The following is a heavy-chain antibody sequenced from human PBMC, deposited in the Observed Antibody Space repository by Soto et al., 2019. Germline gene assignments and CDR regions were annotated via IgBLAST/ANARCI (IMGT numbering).Heavy chain of an antibody. CDR1: GFTFSNSA. Sequence: GGSLRLSCAASGFTFSNSAMSWVRQAPGKGLEWVSSICTSAGSTYYADSVKGRFTISRDSSKNTLYLQMNSLRAEDTAVYYCAKQSGDLCYSNTISWGQGTLVTVSS. D-gene: IGHD2-15*01. CDR3: AKQSGDLCYSNTIS. J-gene: IGHJ5*02. V-gene: IGHV3-23*01. CDR2: ICTSAGST.